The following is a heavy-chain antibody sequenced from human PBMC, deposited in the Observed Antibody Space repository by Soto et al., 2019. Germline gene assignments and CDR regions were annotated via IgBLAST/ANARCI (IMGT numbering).Heavy chain of an antibody. CDR1: GGSFSGYY. J-gene: IGHJ4*02. Sequence: PSETLSLTCAVYGGSFSGYYWSWIRQPPGKGLEWIGYIYYSGSTFCNPSLKSRVTISVDTSKNQFSLKLSSVTAADTAVYYCARRRFRDGYNYFDYWGQGTLVTVSS. CDR2: IYYSGST. V-gene: IGHV4-34*01. CDR3: ARRRFRDGYNYFDY. D-gene: IGHD5-12*01.